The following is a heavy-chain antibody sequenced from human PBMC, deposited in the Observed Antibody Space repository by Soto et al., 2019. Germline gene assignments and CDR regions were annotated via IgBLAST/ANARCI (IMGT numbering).Heavy chain of an antibody. CDR2: ISGSGDST. CDR3: AKGVPGIAVAGTGYCQN. Sequence: EVQLLESGGGLVQPGGSLRLSCAASGFTFSSYAMSWVRQAPGKGLEWVSGISGSGDSTYYADSVKGRFTISRDNSKNTLYLQMNSLRAEDTAVYYCAKGVPGIAVAGTGYCQNWGQGTLVTVSS. D-gene: IGHD6-19*01. CDR1: GFTFSSYA. V-gene: IGHV3-23*01. J-gene: IGHJ1*01.